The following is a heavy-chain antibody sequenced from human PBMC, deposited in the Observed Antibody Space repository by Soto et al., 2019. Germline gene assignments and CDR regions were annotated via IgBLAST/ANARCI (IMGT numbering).Heavy chain of an antibody. CDR1: GYTFSNYD. V-gene: IGHV1-8*01. Sequence: ASVKVSCKASGYTFSNYDINWVRQATGQGLEWLGWMNPSSGYTGYAQKFQGRVTMTGDTSISTAYMELSSLTSADTAVYYCARFVRHQLPTIDYWGQGALVTVSS. D-gene: IGHD1-26*01. J-gene: IGHJ4*02. CDR2: MNPSSGYT. CDR3: ARFVRHQLPTIDY.